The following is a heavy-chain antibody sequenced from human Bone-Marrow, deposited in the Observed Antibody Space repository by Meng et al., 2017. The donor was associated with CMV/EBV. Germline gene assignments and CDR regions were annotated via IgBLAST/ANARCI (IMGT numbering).Heavy chain of an antibody. Sequence: GESLKISCAASGFTVSSNYMSWVRQAPGKGLEWVSVIYSGGSTYYADSVKGRFTISRDNSKNTLYLQMNSLRAEDTAVYHCARDWRYCSGGSCYWGQGTLVTVSS. CDR3: ARDWRYCSGGSCY. J-gene: IGHJ4*02. V-gene: IGHV3-53*01. CDR2: IYSGGST. CDR1: GFTVSSNY. D-gene: IGHD2-15*01.